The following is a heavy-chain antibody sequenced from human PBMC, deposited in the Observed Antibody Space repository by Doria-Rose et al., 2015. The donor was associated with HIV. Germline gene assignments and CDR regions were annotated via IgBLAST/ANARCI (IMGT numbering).Heavy chain of an antibody. CDR1: GVSLSSPGMG. CDR2: IFSDDER. CDR3: ARIKSSRWYHKYYFDF. J-gene: IGHJ4*02. V-gene: IGHV2-26*01. Sequence: QITLKESGLALVKPTETLTLTCTVSGVSLSSPGMGVSWIRQPPGKALEWLANIFSDDERSYKTSLKSRLTIYRGTSKSQVVLTMTDMDPVDTATYYCARIKSSRWYHKYYFDFWGQGTLVIVSA. D-gene: IGHD6-13*01.